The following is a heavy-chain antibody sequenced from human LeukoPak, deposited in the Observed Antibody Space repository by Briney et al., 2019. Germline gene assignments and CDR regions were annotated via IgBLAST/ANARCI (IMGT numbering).Heavy chain of an antibody. V-gene: IGHV3-21*01. Sequence: NSGGSLRLSCAASGFTFSSYSMDWVRQAPGKGLGWVSSISTGSSDTYYADSVKGRFTISRDNAKNSPYLQMNSLRAEDTAVYYCARVIHSGRGVDYMDVWGKGTTVTVSS. J-gene: IGHJ6*03. D-gene: IGHD3-10*01. CDR2: ISTGSSDT. CDR1: GFTFSSYS. CDR3: ARVIHSGRGVDYMDV.